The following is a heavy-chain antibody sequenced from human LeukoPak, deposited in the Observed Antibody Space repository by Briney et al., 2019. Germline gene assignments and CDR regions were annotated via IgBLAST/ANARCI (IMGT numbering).Heavy chain of an antibody. D-gene: IGHD2-15*01. J-gene: IGHJ5*02. Sequence: GASVKVSCKASGYTFTGYYMHWVRQAPGQGLEWMGWINPNSGGTNYAQKFQGRVTMTRDTSISTAYMELSRLRSDDTAVYYCASPYGGYCSGGSCYDGPWGQGTLVTVSS. CDR2: INPNSGGT. CDR1: GYTFTGYY. V-gene: IGHV1-2*02. CDR3: ASPYGGYCSGGSCYDGP.